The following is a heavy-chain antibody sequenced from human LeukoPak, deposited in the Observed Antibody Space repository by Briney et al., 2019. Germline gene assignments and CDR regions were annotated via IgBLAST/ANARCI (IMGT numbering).Heavy chain of an antibody. D-gene: IGHD1-26*01. CDR2: VHSSGGVI. J-gene: IGHJ5*02. Sequence: APVKVSCKASGNTFTSDYMNWVRQAPGQGLEWMGIVHSSGGVIKYAQEFQDRVTVTRDPSTSTIYMELSSLRSEDTVVYYCVGSSHQRNWFDPWGQGTLVIVSS. CDR3: VGSSHQRNWFDP. V-gene: IGHV1-46*01. CDR1: GNTFTSDY.